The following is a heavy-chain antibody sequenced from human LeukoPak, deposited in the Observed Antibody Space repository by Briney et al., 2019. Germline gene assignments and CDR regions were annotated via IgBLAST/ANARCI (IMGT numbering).Heavy chain of an antibody. CDR2: IRTDGSST. J-gene: IGHJ5*02. CDR3: IRDNGAVDI. CDR1: GFSFSSYW. Sequence: GWALRLSCAASGFSFSSYWMHWVRQTPGEGLAWVAHIRTDGSSTNYTDSAKGQFTISRDNARNTVYLQTSSLRSEDTAIDYGIRDNGAVDIWGEGTLVTVSS. V-gene: IGHV3-74*01.